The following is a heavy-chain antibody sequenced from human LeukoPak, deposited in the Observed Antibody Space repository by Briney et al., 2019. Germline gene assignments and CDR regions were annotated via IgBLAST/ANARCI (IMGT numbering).Heavy chain of an antibody. J-gene: IGHJ4*02. Sequence: GGSLRLSCAASGFTFSSYGMHWVRQAPGKGLEWVAVIWYDGSNKYYADSVKGRFTISRDNSKNTLYLQMNSLRAEDTAVYYCARDTRDYGGNRFDYWGQGTLVTVSS. CDR3: ARDTRDYGGNRFDY. V-gene: IGHV3-30*19. CDR2: IWYDGSNK. CDR1: GFTFSSYG. D-gene: IGHD4-23*01.